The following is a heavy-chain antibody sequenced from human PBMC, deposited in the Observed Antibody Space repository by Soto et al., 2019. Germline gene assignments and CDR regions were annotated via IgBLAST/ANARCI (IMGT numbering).Heavy chain of an antibody. J-gene: IGHJ6*02. Sequence: ASVKVSCKASGYSFSDHYVHWVRQAPGQGLEWMGWINPTRGGTNYAQKYQGRVTVTRDSSISTAYMELSRLTSNDPAVYFCASGYYSGSSRVLPYYATMDAWGQGTMVTVSS. CDR2: INPTRGGT. V-gene: IGHV1-2*02. D-gene: IGHD1-26*01. CDR3: ASGYYSGSSRVLPYYATMDA. CDR1: GYSFSDHY.